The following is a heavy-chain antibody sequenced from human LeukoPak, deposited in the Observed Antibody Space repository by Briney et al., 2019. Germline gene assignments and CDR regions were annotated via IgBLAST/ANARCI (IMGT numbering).Heavy chain of an antibody. CDR1: GGSISSSYW. CDR2: LDASGNT. CDR3: ARRGDS. V-gene: IGHV4-61*02. Sequence: SETLSLTCGVSGGSISSSYWWSWVRQPAGKGLEWIGRLDASGNTYYNPFLKSRVTISMDTSKNQFSLNLTSVTAADTAVYFCARRGDSWGQGTLVTVSS. D-gene: IGHD3-10*01. J-gene: IGHJ5*01.